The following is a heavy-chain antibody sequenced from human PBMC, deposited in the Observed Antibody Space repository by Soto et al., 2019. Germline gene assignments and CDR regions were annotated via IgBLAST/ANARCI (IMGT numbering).Heavy chain of an antibody. D-gene: IGHD5-12*01. CDR1: GFTFSSYA. CDR3: ASLGGLEGRRDGYNSLVPFDY. CDR2: ISYDGSNK. Sequence: GGSLRLSCAASGFTFSSYAMHWVRQAPGKGLEWVAVISYDGSNKYYADSVKGRFTISRDNSKNTLYLQMNSLRAEDTAVYYCASLGGLEGRRDGYNSLVPFDYWGQGTLVTVSS. V-gene: IGHV3-30-3*01. J-gene: IGHJ4*02.